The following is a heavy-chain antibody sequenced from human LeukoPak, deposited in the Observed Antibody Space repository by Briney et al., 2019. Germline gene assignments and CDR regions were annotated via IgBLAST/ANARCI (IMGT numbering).Heavy chain of an antibody. CDR1: GGTFSSYA. Sequence: SVKVSCKASGGTFSSYAISWVRQAPGQGLEWMGGIIPIFGTANYAQKFQGRVTITADKSTSTAYMELSSLRSEDTAVYYCARGGWLQFYEDAFDIWGQGTMVTVSS. J-gene: IGHJ3*02. CDR2: IIPIFGTA. CDR3: ARGGWLQFYEDAFDI. D-gene: IGHD5-24*01. V-gene: IGHV1-69*06.